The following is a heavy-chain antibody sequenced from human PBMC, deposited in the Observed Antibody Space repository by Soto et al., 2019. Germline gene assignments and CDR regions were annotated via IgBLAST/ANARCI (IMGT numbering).Heavy chain of an antibody. J-gene: IGHJ5*02. Sequence: SETLSLTCTVSGASISGFYWSWIRKSARKGLEWIGRIYATGTTDYNPSLKSRVMMSVDTSKKQFSLKLRSVTAADTAAYYCVRDGTKTLRDWFDPWGQGISVTVSS. V-gene: IGHV4-4*07. CDR1: GASISGFY. CDR3: VRDGTKTLRDWFDP. D-gene: IGHD1-1*01. CDR2: IYATGTT.